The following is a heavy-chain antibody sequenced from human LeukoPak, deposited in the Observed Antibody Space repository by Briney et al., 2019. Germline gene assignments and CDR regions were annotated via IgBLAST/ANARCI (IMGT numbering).Heavy chain of an antibody. D-gene: IGHD2-15*01. CDR3: ARARLHCSGGSCRYYFDY. CDR1: GGSISSYY. Sequence: SETLSLTCTVSGGSISSYYWSWIRQPAGKGLEWIGRIYTSGSTNYNPSLKSRVTISVDTSKNQFSLKLSSVTAADTAVYYCARARLHCSGGSCRYYFDYWGQGTLVTVSS. J-gene: IGHJ4*02. V-gene: IGHV4-4*07. CDR2: IYTSGST.